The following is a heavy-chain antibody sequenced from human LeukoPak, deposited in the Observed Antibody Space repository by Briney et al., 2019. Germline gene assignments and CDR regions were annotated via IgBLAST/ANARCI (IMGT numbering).Heavy chain of an antibody. J-gene: IGHJ4*02. D-gene: IGHD3-16*02. CDR3: AKVNDYVWGSYHY. CDR1: GFTFRSYA. CDR2: ISGSGGST. Sequence: GGSLRLSCAASGFTFRSYAMSWVRQAPGKGLEWVSAISGSGGSTYYADSVKGRFTISRDNSKNTLYLQMNSLRAEDTAVYYCAKVNDYVWGSYHYWGQGTLVTVSS. V-gene: IGHV3-23*01.